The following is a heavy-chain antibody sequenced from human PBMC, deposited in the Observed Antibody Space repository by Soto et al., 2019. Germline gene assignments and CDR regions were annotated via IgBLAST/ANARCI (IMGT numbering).Heavy chain of an antibody. CDR1: GDSVSSNSAA. D-gene: IGHD6-13*01. V-gene: IGHV6-1*01. J-gene: IGHJ6*02. CDR3: ARDGRVAAAVFYYYCGMDV. Sequence: PSQTLSLTCAISGDSVSSNSAAWNWIRQSPSRGLEWLGRTYYRSKWYNDYAVSVKSRITINPDTSKNQFSLQLNSVTPEDTAVYYCARDGRVAAAVFYYYCGMDVWGQGTTVTVSS. CDR2: TYYRSKWYN.